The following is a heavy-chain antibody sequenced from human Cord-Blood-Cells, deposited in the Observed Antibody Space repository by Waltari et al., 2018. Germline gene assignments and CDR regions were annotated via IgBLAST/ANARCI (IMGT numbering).Heavy chain of an antibody. J-gene: IGHJ4*02. V-gene: IGHV1-69*01. D-gene: IGHD3-16*01. CDR2: IIPIFGTA. CDR1: GGTFSSHA. Sequence: QVLLVQSGAAVKKPVSSGKLSCKASGGTFSSHAIRWVRQAPGQGLECMGGIIPIFGTANYEQKFQGRVTITADESTSTAYMELSSLRSEDTAVYYCARDWGTGDYFDYWGQGTLVTVSS. CDR3: ARDWGTGDYFDY.